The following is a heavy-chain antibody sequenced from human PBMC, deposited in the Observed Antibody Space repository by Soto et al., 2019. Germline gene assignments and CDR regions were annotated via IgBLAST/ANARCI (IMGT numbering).Heavy chain of an antibody. D-gene: IGHD5-12*01. CDR3: ARDKDRKGGYSGYDLYWYFDL. V-gene: IGHV4-31*03. CDR1: GGSISSGGYY. Sequence: QVQLQESGPGLVKPSQTLSLTCTVSGGSISSGGYYWSWIRQHPGKGLEWIGYIYYSGSTYYNPSLKSRVTISVDTSKNQFSLKLSSVTAADTAVYYCARDKDRKGGYSGYDLYWYFDLWGRGTLVTVSS. J-gene: IGHJ2*01. CDR2: IYYSGST.